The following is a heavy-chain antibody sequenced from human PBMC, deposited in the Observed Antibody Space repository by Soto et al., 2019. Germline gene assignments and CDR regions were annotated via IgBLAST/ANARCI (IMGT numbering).Heavy chain of an antibody. D-gene: IGHD6-6*01. J-gene: IGHJ4*02. V-gene: IGHV3-21*01. CDR1: GFTFSSYS. CDR3: ARDLYCSSARDFDY. CDR2: ISSSSSYI. Sequence: EVQLVESGGGLVKPGGSLSLSCAASGFTFSSYSMNWVRQAPGKGLEWVSYISSSSSYIYYADSVKGRFTISRDNAKNSLYLQMNSLRAEDTAVYYCARDLYCSSARDFDYWGQGTLVTVSS.